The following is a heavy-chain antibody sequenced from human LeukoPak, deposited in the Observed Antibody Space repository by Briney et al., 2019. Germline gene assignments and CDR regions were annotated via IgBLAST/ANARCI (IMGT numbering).Heavy chain of an antibody. CDR3: ARDDSFQFDY. J-gene: IGHJ4*02. Sequence: GASVKVSCKASGYTFTAYYMHWVRQAPGQGLEWMGWINPNTGGTNYASKFQGRVTMTRDTSINTAYMQLSRLTFDDTAVYYCARDDSFQFDYWGQGALVTVSS. CDR1: GYTFTAYY. D-gene: IGHD5-18*01. CDR2: INPNTGGT. V-gene: IGHV1-2*02.